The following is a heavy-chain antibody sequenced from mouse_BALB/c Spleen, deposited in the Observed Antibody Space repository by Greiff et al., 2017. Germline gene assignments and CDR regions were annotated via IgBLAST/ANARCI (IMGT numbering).Heavy chain of an antibody. CDR1: GFNIKDTY. D-gene: IGHD4-1*01. CDR2: IDPANGNT. V-gene: IGHV14-3*02. CDR3: ARLTGTSYFDY. Sequence: VQLKESGAELVKPGASVKLSCTASGFNIKDTYMHWVKQRPEQGLEWIGRIDPANGNTKYDPKFQGKATITADTSSNTAYLQLSSLTSEDTAVYYCARLTGTSYFDYWGQGTTLTVSS. J-gene: IGHJ2*01.